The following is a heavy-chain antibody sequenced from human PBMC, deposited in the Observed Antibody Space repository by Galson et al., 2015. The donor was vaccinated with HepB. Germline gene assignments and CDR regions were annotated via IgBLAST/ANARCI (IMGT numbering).Heavy chain of an antibody. CDR2: IYWNDDK. V-gene: IGHV2-5*01. CDR3: APGTTAPNWFDP. Sequence: PALVKPTQTLTLTCTFSGFSLSTSGVGVGWIRQPPGKALEWLALIYWNDDKRYSPSLKSRLTITKDTSKNQVVLTMTNMDPVDTATYYCAPGTTAPNWFDPWGQGTLVTVSS. J-gene: IGHJ5*02. D-gene: IGHD1-1*01. CDR1: GFSLSTSGVG.